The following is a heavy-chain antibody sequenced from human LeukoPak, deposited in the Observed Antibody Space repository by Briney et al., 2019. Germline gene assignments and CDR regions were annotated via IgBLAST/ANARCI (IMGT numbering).Heavy chain of an antibody. D-gene: IGHD6-13*01. CDR2: IYYSGST. CDR1: GGSISSYY. V-gene: IGHV4-59*01. J-gene: IGHJ5*02. Sequence: PSQTLSLTCTVSGGSISSYYWSWIRQPPGKGLEWIGYIYYSGSTNYNPSLKSRVTISVDTSKNQFSLKLSSVTAADTAVYYCARTAAGIAAAGTGWFDPWGQGTLVTVSS. CDR3: ARTAAGIAAAGTGWFDP.